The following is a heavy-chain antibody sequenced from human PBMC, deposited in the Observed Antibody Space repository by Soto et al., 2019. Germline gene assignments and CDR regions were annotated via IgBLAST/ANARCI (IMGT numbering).Heavy chain of an antibody. J-gene: IGHJ6*02. V-gene: IGHV1-69*10. CDR3: ARDTAGDYYYYGMDV. Sequence: GASVKVSCKASGGTFSSYAISWVRQAPGQGLEWMGGIIPILGTANYAQKFQGRVTITADKSTSTAYMELSSLRSEDTAVYYCARDTAGDYYYYGMDVWGQGTTVTVSS. D-gene: IGHD4-17*01. CDR1: GGTFSSYA. CDR2: IIPILGTA.